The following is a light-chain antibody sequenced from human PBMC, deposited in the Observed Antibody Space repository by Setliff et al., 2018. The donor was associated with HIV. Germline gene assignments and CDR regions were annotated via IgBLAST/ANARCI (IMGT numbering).Light chain of an antibody. J-gene: IGLJ1*01. Sequence: QSVLAQPASVSGSPGQSITLSCTGTSSDVGGYNYVSWYQQHPGKAPKLMIYDVSNRPSGVSNRFSGSKSGNTASLTISGLQAEDEADYYCNSYTSSSTFVFGTGTKVTVL. CDR1: SSDVGGYNY. CDR3: NSYTSSSTFV. V-gene: IGLV2-14*03. CDR2: DVS.